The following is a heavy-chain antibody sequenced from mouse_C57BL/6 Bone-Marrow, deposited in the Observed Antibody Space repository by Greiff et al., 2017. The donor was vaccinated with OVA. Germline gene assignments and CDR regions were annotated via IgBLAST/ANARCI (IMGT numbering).Heavy chain of an antibody. V-gene: IGHV1-69*01. J-gene: IGHJ3*01. D-gene: IGHD1-1*01. CDR1: GYTFTSYW. CDR3: ARDTYSGSSGCAY. CDR2: IDPSDSYT. Sequence: QVQLQQPGAELVMPGASVKLSCTASGYTFTSYWMHWVKQRPGQGLEWIGEIDPSDSYTNYNQKFKGKSTLTVDNSSSTAYMQLISLTSEDSAVYDGARDTYSGSSGCAYGGQGTLVTVSA.